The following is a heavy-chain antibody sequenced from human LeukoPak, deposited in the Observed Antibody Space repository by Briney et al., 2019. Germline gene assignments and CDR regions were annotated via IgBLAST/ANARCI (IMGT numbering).Heavy chain of an antibody. CDR3: ARGHRSSTSWSYFDY. CDR1: GFTVGSNY. J-gene: IGHJ4*02. CDR2: IYSGGST. V-gene: IGHV3-66*02. Sequence: GGSLRLSCAASGFTVGSNYMSWVRQAPGKGLEWVSVIYSGGSTYYADSVKGRFTISRDNSKNTLYLQMNSLRAEDTALYYCARGHRSSTSWSYFDYWGQGTLVTVSS. D-gene: IGHD2-2*01.